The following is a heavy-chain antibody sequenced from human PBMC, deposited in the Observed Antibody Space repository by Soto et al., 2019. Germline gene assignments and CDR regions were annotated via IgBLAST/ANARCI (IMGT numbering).Heavy chain of an antibody. CDR1: GYTFTSYA. V-gene: IGHV1-3*01. CDR3: ARGSAAAGTNWFDP. J-gene: IGHJ5*02. CDR2: INAGNGNT. D-gene: IGHD6-13*01. Sequence: ASVKVSFKASGYTFTSYAMHWVRQAPGQRLEWMGWINAGNGNTKYSQKFQGRVTITRDTSASTAYMELSSLRSEDTAVYYCARGSAAAGTNWFDPWGQGTLVTVSS.